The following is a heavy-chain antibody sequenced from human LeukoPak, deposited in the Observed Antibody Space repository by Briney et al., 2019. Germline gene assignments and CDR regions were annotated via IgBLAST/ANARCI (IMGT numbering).Heavy chain of an antibody. CDR2: ISGSGGST. J-gene: IGHJ4*02. CDR1: GFTFSSYA. D-gene: IGHD3-10*01. V-gene: IGHV3-23*01. Sequence: GGSLRLSRAASGFTFSSYAMSWVRQAPGKGLEWVSAISGSGGSTYYADSVKGRFTISRDNSKNTLYLQMNSLRAEDTAVYYCAKGDGSGSYFYYFDYWGQGTLVTVSS. CDR3: AKGDGSGSYFYYFDY.